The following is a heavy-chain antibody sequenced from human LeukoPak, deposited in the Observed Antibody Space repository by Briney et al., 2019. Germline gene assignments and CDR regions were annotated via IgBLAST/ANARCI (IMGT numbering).Heavy chain of an antibody. Sequence: PGGSLRLSCVASGFTFSGYWMHWVRQAPGKGLVWVSRIYSDGITTTYADSVKGRFTISRDNAKNTLYLQMNSLGAEDTAVYYCARDFFRSGTHSNDYWGRGTLVTVSS. V-gene: IGHV3-74*01. J-gene: IGHJ4*02. CDR3: ARDFFRSGTHSNDY. CDR2: IYSDGITT. CDR1: GFTFSGYW. D-gene: IGHD3-10*01.